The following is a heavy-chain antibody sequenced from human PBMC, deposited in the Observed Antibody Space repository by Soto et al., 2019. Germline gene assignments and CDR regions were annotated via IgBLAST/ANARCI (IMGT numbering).Heavy chain of an antibody. Sequence: LRLSCAASGFTFSSYAMSWVRQAPGKGLEWVSAMSGSGGSTYYADSVKGRFTISRDNSKNTLYLQMNSLRAEDTAVYYCAKDFNARGDYSFDYWGQGTLVTVSS. CDR1: GFTFSSYA. D-gene: IGHD4-17*01. CDR3: AKDFNARGDYSFDY. CDR2: MSGSGGST. J-gene: IGHJ4*02. V-gene: IGHV3-23*01.